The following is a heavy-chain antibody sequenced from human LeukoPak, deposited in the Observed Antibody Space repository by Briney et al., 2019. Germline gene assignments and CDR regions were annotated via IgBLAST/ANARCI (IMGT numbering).Heavy chain of an antibody. D-gene: IGHD6-19*01. J-gene: IGHJ4*02. Sequence: GGSLRLSCAASGFTFSSYAMSWVRQAPGKGLEWVSAISGSGDSTYYADSVKGRFTISRDNSKNTLYLQMNSLRAEDTAVYYCAKAPPKSSGWYQIDYWGQGTLVTVSS. CDR3: AKAPPKSSGWYQIDY. CDR1: GFTFSSYA. V-gene: IGHV3-23*01. CDR2: ISGSGDST.